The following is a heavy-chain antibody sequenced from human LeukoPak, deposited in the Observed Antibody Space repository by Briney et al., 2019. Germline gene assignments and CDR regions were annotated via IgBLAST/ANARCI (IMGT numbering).Heavy chain of an antibody. Sequence: KPSETLSLTCTVSGGSISSYYWSWIRQPAGKGLEWIGRIYTSGSTNYNPSLKSRVTMSVDTSKNQFSLKLSSVTAADTAVYYCRGDIVVVPAAIPYYYYGMDVWGQGTTVTVSS. D-gene: IGHD2-2*01. CDR3: RGDIVVVPAAIPYYYYGMDV. CDR1: GGSISSYY. CDR2: IYTSGST. J-gene: IGHJ6*02. V-gene: IGHV4-4*07.